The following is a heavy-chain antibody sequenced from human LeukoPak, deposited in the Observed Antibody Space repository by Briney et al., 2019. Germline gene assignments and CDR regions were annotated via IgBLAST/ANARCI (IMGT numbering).Heavy chain of an antibody. CDR1: GFTFNNYG. D-gene: IGHD5-18*01. CDR2: ISYDGSNK. J-gene: IGHJ6*03. V-gene: IGHV3-30*18. Sequence: GGSLRLSCAASGFTFNNYGMHWVRQAPGKGLEWVAVISYDGSNKYYADSVKGRFTISRDNSKNTLYLQMNSLRAEDTAVYYCAKAGYSYGPYYYYYYMDVWGKGTTVTVSS. CDR3: AKAGYSYGPYYYYYYMDV.